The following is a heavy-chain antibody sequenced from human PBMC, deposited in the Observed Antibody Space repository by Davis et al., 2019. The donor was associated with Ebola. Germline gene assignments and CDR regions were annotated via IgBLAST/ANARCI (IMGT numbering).Heavy chain of an antibody. CDR2: STESEADI. J-gene: IGHJ4*02. CDR3: AKLAVRGNYYGSDF. CDR1: RLDISSSV. Sequence: GESLKISCAASRLDISSSVLYWVRQAPGKGLEWVSASTESEADITYADSVKGRFTVSRDNSMNTVYLQCNSLRVEDTAVYYCAKLAVRGNYYGSDFWGRGTLVTVSA. V-gene: IGHV3-23*01. D-gene: IGHD3-10*01.